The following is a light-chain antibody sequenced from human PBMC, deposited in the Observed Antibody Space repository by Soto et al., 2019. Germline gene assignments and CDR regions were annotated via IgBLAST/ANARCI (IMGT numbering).Light chain of an antibody. J-gene: IGKJ4*01. Sequence: EIVLTQSPATLSLSPGERATLSCRASQSVSRYLAWYQQKPGQTPRLLIYDASNRATGIPARFSGSGSVTDFTLTISSLEPEDFAVDYCQQRSDWPSTFGGGTKVQIK. V-gene: IGKV3-11*01. CDR3: QQRSDWPST. CDR1: QSVSRY. CDR2: DAS.